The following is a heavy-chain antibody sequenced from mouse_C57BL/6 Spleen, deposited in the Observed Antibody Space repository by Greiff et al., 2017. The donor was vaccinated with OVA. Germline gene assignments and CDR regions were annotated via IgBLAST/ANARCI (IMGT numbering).Heavy chain of an antibody. Sequence: VKLMESGAELARPGASVKLSCKASGYTFTSYGISWVKQRTGQGLEWIGEIYPRSGNTYYNEKFKGKATLTADKSSSTAYMELRSLTSEDSAVYFCARLGTAQATGAMDYWGQGTSVTVSS. J-gene: IGHJ4*01. CDR3: ARLGTAQATGAMDY. D-gene: IGHD3-2*02. CDR1: GYTFTSYG. CDR2: IYPRSGNT. V-gene: IGHV1-81*01.